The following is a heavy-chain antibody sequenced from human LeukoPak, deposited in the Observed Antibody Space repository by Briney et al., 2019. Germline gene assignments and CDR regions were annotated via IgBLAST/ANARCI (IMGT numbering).Heavy chain of an antibody. CDR1: GGSISSSSYY. D-gene: IGHD3-22*01. Sequence: SETLSLSCTVSGGSISSSSYYWGWIRKPPGKGLEWIGSIYYSGSTYYNPSLKSRVTISVDTSKNQFSLKLSSVTAADTAVYYCASGDSSGYYYTLDYWGQGTLVTVSS. CDR2: IYYSGST. J-gene: IGHJ4*02. CDR3: ASGDSSGYYYTLDY. V-gene: IGHV4-39*01.